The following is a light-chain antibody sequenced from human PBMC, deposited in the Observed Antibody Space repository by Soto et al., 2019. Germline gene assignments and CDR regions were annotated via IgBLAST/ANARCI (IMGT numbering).Light chain of an antibody. CDR2: DAS. CDR1: QSVSNNY. V-gene: IGKV3-11*01. J-gene: IGKJ1*01. CDR3: QQRSNWPSWA. Sequence: EIVLTQSPGTLSLSPGERATLSCRASQSVSNNYSAWYQQKPGQAPRLLIYDASNRATGIPARFSGSGSGADFTLTISSLEPEDFAVYYCQQRSNWPSWAFGQGTKVDIK.